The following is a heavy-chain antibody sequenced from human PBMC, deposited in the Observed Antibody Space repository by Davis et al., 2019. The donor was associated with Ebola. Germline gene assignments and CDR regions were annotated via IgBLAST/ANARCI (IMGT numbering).Heavy chain of an antibody. J-gene: IGHJ6*02. CDR2: IRSNANSYAT. CDR1: GFTFSGSA. D-gene: IGHD6-13*01. CDR3: CRSIAAAGTVAYYYYGMDV. V-gene: IGHV3-73*01. Sequence: AGSLRLSCAASGFTFSGSAMHWVRQAPGKGLEWVGRIRSNANSYATAYAASVKGRFTISRDDSKNTAYLQMNSLKTEDTAVYYCCRSIAAAGTVAYYYYGMDVWGQGTTVTVSS.